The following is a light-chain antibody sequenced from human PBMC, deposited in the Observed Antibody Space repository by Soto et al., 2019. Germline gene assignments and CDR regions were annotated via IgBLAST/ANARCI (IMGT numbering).Light chain of an antibody. CDR1: SSDVGGYNY. J-gene: IGLJ1*01. CDR3: SSYTSSSIDYV. Sequence: QSVLTQPASVSGSPGQSITISCTGTSSDVGGYNYVSWYQQHPGKAPKLMIYEVSNRPSGVSNRFSGSKSGNTASLTISGLQAEDEAYYYCSSYTSSSIDYVFGTGTKVTFL. CDR2: EVS. V-gene: IGLV2-14*01.